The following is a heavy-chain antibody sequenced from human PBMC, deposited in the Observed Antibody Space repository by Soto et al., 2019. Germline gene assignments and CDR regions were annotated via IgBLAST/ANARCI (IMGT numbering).Heavy chain of an antibody. CDR3: ARQGFSSAWSAQYGMDI. Sequence: VESLKISCNGSGYRFSSYWIAWGRQTPWKGLEWMGIIYPLDSDTRYSPSFQGQVTISADKSISIAYLQWSSLKASDTATYYCARQGFSSAWSAQYGMDIWGQGTTVTVSS. CDR2: IYPLDSDT. V-gene: IGHV5-51*01. CDR1: GYRFSSYW. J-gene: IGHJ6*02. D-gene: IGHD6-19*01.